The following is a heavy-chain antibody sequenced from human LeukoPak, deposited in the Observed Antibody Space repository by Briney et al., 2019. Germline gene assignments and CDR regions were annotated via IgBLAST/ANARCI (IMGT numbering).Heavy chain of an antibody. V-gene: IGHV4-34*01. J-gene: IGHJ4*02. Sequence: SETLSLTCAVYGGSFSGYYWSWIRQPPGKGLEWIGEINPSGSTNYNPSLKSRVTISVDTSKNKFSLKLSSVTAADTAVYYCARRGYSYVHIDYWGQGTLVTVSS. CDR1: GGSFSGYY. CDR2: INPSGST. D-gene: IGHD5-18*01. CDR3: ARRGYSYVHIDY.